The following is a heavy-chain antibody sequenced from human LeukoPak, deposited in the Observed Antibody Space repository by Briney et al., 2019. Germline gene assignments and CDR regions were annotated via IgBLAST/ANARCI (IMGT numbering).Heavy chain of an antibody. V-gene: IGHV4-34*01. CDR1: GFTFSSYW. CDR3: ARGRGYCSSTSCSILYYYYYYYMDV. CDR2: INHSGST. D-gene: IGHD2-2*01. Sequence: GSLRLSCAASGFTFSSYWMSWIRQPPGKGLEWIGEINHSGSTNYNPSLKSRVTISVDTSKNQFSLKLSSVTAADTAVYYCARGRGYCSSTSCSILYYYYYYYMDVWGKGTTVTVSS. J-gene: IGHJ6*03.